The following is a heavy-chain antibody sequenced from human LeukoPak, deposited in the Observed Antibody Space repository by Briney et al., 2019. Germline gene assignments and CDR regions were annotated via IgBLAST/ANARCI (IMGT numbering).Heavy chain of an antibody. CDR2: ISGASSLI. Sequence: PGGSLRLSCAASGFTFSSYEMNRVRQAPGKGLEWVSYISGASSLIYYADSVKGRFTISRDNAKNSLYLQMNSLRGEDAAVYYCARGYSSGCHFDLWGQGTLVTVSS. V-gene: IGHV3-48*03. J-gene: IGHJ4*02. CDR1: GFTFSSYE. D-gene: IGHD6-19*01. CDR3: ARGYSSGCHFDL.